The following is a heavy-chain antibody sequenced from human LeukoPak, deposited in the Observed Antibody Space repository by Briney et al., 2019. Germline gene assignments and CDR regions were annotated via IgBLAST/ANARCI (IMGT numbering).Heavy chain of an antibody. V-gene: IGHV1-69*05. CDR2: IIPIFGTA. D-gene: IGHD2-2*01. J-gene: IGHJ4*02. Sequence: SVKVSCKASGGTFSSYAISWVRQAPGQGLEWMGRIIPIFGTADYAQKFQGRVTITTDESTSTAYMELSSLRSEDTAVYYCARADCSSTSCYDDYWGQGTLVTVSS. CDR3: ARADCSSTSCYDDY. CDR1: GGTFSSYA.